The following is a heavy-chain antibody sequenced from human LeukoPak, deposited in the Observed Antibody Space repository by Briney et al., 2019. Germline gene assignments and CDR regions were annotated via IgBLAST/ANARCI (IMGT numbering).Heavy chain of an antibody. CDR2: IYTSGSS. CDR1: GGSISSYY. D-gene: IGHD4-11*01. CDR3: ARDLEEATVTTGDAFDM. V-gene: IGHV4-4*07. Sequence: PSETLSLTCTVSGGSISSYYWSWIRQPARKGLEWIGRIYTSGSSNYNPTLTSRVTISVDKSKNQFSLKLSSVTAADTAVYYCARDLEEATVTTGDAFDMWGEGTMVSVSS. J-gene: IGHJ3*02.